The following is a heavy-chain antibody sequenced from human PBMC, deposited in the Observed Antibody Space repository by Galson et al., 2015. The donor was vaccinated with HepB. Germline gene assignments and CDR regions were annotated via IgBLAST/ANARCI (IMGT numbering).Heavy chain of an antibody. CDR3: ARPLIAVAGTRWFDP. V-gene: IGHV3-23*01. CDR2: IGSGGGGI. CDR1: GFTFTSYA. Sequence: SLRLSCAASGFTFTSYAMSWVRRAPGKGLEWVSAIGSGGGGIYYAGSVKGRFTISRDDSKNTLYLQMNSLRAEDTAIYYCARPLIAVAGTRWFDPWGPGTVVTVSS. J-gene: IGHJ5*02. D-gene: IGHD6-13*01.